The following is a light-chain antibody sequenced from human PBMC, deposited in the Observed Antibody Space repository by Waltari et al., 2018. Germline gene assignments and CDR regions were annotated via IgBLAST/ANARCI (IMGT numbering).Light chain of an antibody. Sequence: QSALTQPASVSGSPGQSITLSCTGTSRDVGSSNLVPWYQQHPGKAPKLMIYEGSKRPSGVSNRFSGSKSGNTASLTISGLQAEDEADYYCCSYAGSSTEVFGTGTKVTVL. CDR2: EGS. V-gene: IGLV2-23*01. CDR1: SRDVGSSNL. J-gene: IGLJ1*01. CDR3: CSYAGSSTEV.